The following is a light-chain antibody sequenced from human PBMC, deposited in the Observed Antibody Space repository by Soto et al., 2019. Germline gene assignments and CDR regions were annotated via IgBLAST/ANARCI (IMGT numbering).Light chain of an antibody. CDR2: DAS. V-gene: IGKV3-11*01. Sequence: EIVLTQSPDTLSLSPGESATLSCRASQRVAKFLAWYQQKGGQAPRLLIFDASTRATRVPGRFNGSGSGTAFTLTINSLQPDDAAVYFCQQRTNWPLTFGGGTKVEVK. CDR1: QRVAKF. J-gene: IGKJ4*01. CDR3: QQRTNWPLT.